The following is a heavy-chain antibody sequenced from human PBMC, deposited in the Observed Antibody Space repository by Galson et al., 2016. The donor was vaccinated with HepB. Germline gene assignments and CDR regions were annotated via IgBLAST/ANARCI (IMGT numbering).Heavy chain of an antibody. J-gene: IGHJ4*02. CDR1: GFTFSTYT. CDR3: ARTSYSYDTSEYSEAIYFDY. Sequence: SLRLSCAASGFTFSTYTMNWVRQAPGKGLEWVAKISSSSADIFYADSVKGRFTISRNNAKNSLYLQMKSLRDEDTAVYFCARTSYSYDTSEYSEAIYFDYWGQGTLVSVSS. V-gene: IGHV3-48*02. CDR2: ISSSSADI. D-gene: IGHD3-16*01.